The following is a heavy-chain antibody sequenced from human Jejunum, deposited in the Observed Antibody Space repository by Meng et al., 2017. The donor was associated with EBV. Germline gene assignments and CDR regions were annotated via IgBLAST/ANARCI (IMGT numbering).Heavy chain of an antibody. J-gene: IGHJ4*02. D-gene: IGHD2-2*01. CDR3: ATHNTMYSSTAKVDY. V-gene: IGHV4-39*01. CDR1: GGAFGRSTYY. CDR2: IYEGGSP. Sequence: HLWELGPGVWKPCETRAFACLVSGGAFGRSTYYWGCIRQRSGKGLEWSGSIYEGGSPYCNPSVKRRVTRSVAASKNQFSLKLTSVTAADTAMYSCATHNTMYSSTAKVDYWGQGTLVTVSS.